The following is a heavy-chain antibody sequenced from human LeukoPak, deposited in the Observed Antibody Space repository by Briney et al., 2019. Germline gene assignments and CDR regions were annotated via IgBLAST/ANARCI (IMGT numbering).Heavy chain of an antibody. CDR2: IRNDGSNK. Sequence: PGGSLRLSCAASGFTFSGCGMHWVRQAPGKGLEWVAYIRNDGSNKYYADSVRDRFTISRDNPKNTFYLQMNSLRAEDTAVYYCAKGGGGSGSYFDYWGQGTLVTVSS. CDR3: AKGGGGSGSYFDY. D-gene: IGHD1-26*01. J-gene: IGHJ4*02. CDR1: GFTFSGCG. V-gene: IGHV3-30*02.